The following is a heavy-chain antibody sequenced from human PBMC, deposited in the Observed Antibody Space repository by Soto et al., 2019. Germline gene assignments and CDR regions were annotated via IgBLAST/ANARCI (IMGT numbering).Heavy chain of an antibody. D-gene: IGHD1-26*01. CDR1: GFTFSSYG. CDR3: ARDEFTGLVGTQDY. Sequence: GGSLRLSCAASGFTFSSYGMHWVRQAPGKGLEWVAVIWYDGSNKYYADSVKGRFTISRDNSKNTLYLQMNSLRAEDTAVYYCARDEFTGLVGTQDYWGQGTLVTVSS. CDR2: IWYDGSNK. J-gene: IGHJ4*02. V-gene: IGHV3-33*01.